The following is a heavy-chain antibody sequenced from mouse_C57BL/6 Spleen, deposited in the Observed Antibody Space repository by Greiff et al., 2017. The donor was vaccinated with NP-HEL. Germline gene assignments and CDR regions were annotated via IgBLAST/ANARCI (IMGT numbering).Heavy chain of an antibody. CDR3: ARSEGLRRGLYYFDY. V-gene: IGHV14-2*01. D-gene: IGHD2-4*01. Sequence: DVQLQESGAELVKPGASVKLSCTASGFNIKDYYMHWVKQRTEQGLEWIGRIDPEDGETKYAPKFQGKATITADTSSNTAYLQLSSLTSEDTAVYYCARSEGLRRGLYYFDYWGQGTTLTVSS. J-gene: IGHJ2*01. CDR2: IDPEDGET. CDR1: GFNIKDYY.